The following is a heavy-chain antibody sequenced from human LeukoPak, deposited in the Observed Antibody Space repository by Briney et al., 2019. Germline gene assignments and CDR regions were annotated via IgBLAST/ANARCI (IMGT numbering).Heavy chain of an antibody. CDR2: IDWDDDK. Sequence: SGPALVKPTQTLTLTCTFSGFSLSTSGMCVSWIRQPPGKALEWLARIDWDDDKYYSTSLKTRLTISKDTSKNQVVLTMTNMDPVDTATYYCARISGSSVGAYFDYWGQGTLVTVSS. J-gene: IGHJ4*02. V-gene: IGHV2-70*11. D-gene: IGHD1-26*01. CDR3: ARISGSSVGAYFDY. CDR1: GFSLSTSGMC.